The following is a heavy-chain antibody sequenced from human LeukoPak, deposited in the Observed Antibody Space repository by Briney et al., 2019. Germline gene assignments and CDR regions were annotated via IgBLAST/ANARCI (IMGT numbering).Heavy chain of an antibody. V-gene: IGHV4-34*01. J-gene: IGHJ4*02. D-gene: IGHD3-22*01. Sequence: SETLSLTCAVYGGSFSGYYWSWIRQPPGKGLEWIGEINHSGSTNYNPSLKSRVTISVDTSKNQFSLKLSSVTAADTAVYYCASTYYYDSSGQKDYWGQGTLVTVSS. CDR1: GGSFSGYY. CDR3: ASTYYYDSSGQKDY. CDR2: INHSGST.